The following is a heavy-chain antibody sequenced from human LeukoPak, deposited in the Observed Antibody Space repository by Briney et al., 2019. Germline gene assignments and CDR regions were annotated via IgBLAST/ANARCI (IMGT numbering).Heavy chain of an antibody. CDR3: ARDLGGAYY. CDR2: IYYSGST. CDR1: GGSISSSSYY. V-gene: IGHV4-39*07. Sequence: RASETLSPTCTVSGGSISSSSYYWGWIRQPPGKGLEWIGSIYYSGSTYYNPSLKSRVTISVDTSKNQFSLKLSSVTAADTAVYYCARDLGGAYYWGQGTLVTVSS. D-gene: IGHD3-16*01. J-gene: IGHJ4*02.